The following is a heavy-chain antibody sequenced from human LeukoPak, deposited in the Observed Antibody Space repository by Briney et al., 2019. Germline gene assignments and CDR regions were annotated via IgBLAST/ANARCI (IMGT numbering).Heavy chain of an antibody. Sequence: SETLYLTCAVYGGSFSGYYWSWIRQPPGKGLEWIGEINHSGSTNYNPSLKSRVTISVDTSKNQFSLKLSSVTAADTAVYYCARGNIVVVTAIPYYYYYMDVWGKGTTVTVSS. CDR3: ARGNIVVVTAIPYYYYYMDV. V-gene: IGHV4-34*01. D-gene: IGHD2-21*02. J-gene: IGHJ6*03. CDR2: INHSGST. CDR1: GGSFSGYY.